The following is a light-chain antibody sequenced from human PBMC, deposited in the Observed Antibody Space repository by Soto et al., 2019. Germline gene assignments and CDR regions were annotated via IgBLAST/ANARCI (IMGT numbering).Light chain of an antibody. V-gene: IGKV3-20*01. CDR3: QQYGSSPT. CDR2: DVS. J-gene: IGKJ1*01. Sequence: EIVLTQSPGTLSLSPGERATLSCRSRQSVSSSYLAWYQHKPGQAPRLLIYDVSSRATGIPDRFSGSGSGTDFTLTISRLDPEDFAVYYCQQYGSSPTFGQGTKVEIK. CDR1: QSVSSSY.